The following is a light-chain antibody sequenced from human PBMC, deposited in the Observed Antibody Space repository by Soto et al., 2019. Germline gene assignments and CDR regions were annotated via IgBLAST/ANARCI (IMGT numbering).Light chain of an antibody. V-gene: IGKV1-5*01. CDR3: QHSYSTLWT. CDR2: DAS. Sequence: DIQMTQSPSTLSASVGDRVTIACRASQSISSRLAWYQQKPGKAPNLLIFDASSLQSGVPSRFSGSGSGTEFTLTITSLRPDDFATYYCQHSYSTLWTFGQGTKVDIK. J-gene: IGKJ1*01. CDR1: QSISSR.